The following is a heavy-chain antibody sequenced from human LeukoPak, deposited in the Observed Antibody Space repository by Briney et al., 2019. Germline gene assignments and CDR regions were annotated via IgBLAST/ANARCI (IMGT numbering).Heavy chain of an antibody. V-gene: IGHV4-39*01. J-gene: IGHJ4*02. Sequence: SETLSLTCTVSGGSISSSSYYWGWIRQPPGKGLEWIGSIYYSGSTYYNPSLKSRVTISVDTSKNQFSLKLSSVTAADTAVDYSPRQGGGYYYDSSGYYWKGFDYWGQGTLVTVSS. D-gene: IGHD3-22*01. CDR2: IYYSGST. CDR3: PRQGGGYYYDSSGYYWKGFDY. CDR1: GGSISSSSYY.